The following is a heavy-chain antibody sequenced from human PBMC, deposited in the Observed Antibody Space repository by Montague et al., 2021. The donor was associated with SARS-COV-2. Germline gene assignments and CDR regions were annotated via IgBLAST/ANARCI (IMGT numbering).Heavy chain of an antibody. V-gene: IGHV4-39*01. CDR1: GDSISSSSYN. J-gene: IGHJ4*02. D-gene: IGHD1-1*01. Sequence: SETLSLTCTVSGDSISSSSYNWGWIRQPPGKGLKWIGSVHYSGRPYYNPSLKSRVTIYVDTSKNQLSLKLSSVTAADTAVYYCTRHVHMTWPEPSPGFDYWGQGTLVTVSS. CDR2: VHYSGRP. CDR3: TRHVHMTWPEPSPGFDY.